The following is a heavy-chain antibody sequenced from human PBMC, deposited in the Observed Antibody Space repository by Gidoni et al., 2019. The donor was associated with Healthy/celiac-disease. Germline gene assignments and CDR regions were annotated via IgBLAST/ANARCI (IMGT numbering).Heavy chain of an antibody. CDR3: ARGTRRGMDV. Sequence: EVQLVESGGGLVQPRGSLRPSSAASGFTFSSYDVTGVRQGAGKGRVWVSAIGTAGDTYDPGSVKGRFTISRENAKNSLYLQMNSLRAEDTAVYYCARGTRRGMDVWGKGTTVTVSS. D-gene: IGHD1-1*01. V-gene: IGHV3-13*01. J-gene: IGHJ6*04. CDR1: GFTFSSYD. CDR2: IGTAGDT.